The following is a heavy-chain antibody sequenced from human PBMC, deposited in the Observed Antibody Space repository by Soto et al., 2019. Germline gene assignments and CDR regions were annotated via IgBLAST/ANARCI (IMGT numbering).Heavy chain of an antibody. CDR2: INHSGST. J-gene: IGHJ3*02. CDR1: GGSFSCYY. V-gene: IGHV4-34*01. Sequence: PSETLSLTCAVYGGSFSCYYWSWIRQPPGKGLEWIGEINHSGSTNYNPSLKSRVTISVDTSKNQFSLKLSSVTAADTAVYYCARGLGSGWYYSTHDAFDIWGQGTMVTVSS. D-gene: IGHD6-19*01. CDR3: ARGLGSGWYYSTHDAFDI.